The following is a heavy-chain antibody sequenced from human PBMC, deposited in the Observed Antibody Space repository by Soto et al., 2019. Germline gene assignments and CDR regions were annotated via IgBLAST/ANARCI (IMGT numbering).Heavy chain of an antibody. J-gene: IGHJ3*02. D-gene: IGHD2-15*01. CDR3: ASRLGGYCNGGTCNDGFNM. Sequence: GASVKVSCKASGGTFSSYTISWVRQAPGQGLEWMGRIIPILGIANYAQMFQGRVTITADKSTTTAYMELSSLRSEDTAVYYCASRLGGYCNGGTCNDGFNMWGQGTMVTVSS. CDR2: IIPILGIA. V-gene: IGHV1-69*02. CDR1: GGTFSSYT.